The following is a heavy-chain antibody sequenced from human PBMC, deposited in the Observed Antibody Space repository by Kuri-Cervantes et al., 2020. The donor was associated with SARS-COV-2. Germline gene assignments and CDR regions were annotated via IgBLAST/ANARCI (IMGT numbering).Heavy chain of an antibody. Sequence: ASVKVSCQASGYTFTGYYMHWVRPAPGQGLEWMGWINPSSGGTNYAQKFQGRVTMTRDTSISTAYMELSRLRSDDTAVYYCARPPADYYYMDVWGKGTTVTVSS. CDR2: INPSSGGT. V-gene: IGHV1-2*02. CDR1: GYTFTGYY. CDR3: ARPPADYYYMDV. J-gene: IGHJ6*03.